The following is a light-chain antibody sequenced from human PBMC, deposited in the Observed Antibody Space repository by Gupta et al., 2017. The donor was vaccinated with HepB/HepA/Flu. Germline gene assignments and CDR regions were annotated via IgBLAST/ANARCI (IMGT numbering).Light chain of an antibody. CDR1: QSVSSSY. J-gene: IGKJ1*01. V-gene: IGKV3-20*01. CDR2: GAS. Sequence: EIVLTQSPGTLSLSPGERATLSCRASQSVSSSYLAWYQQKPGQAPRLLIYGASSTATGIPDRFSGSASGTDFTLTISRLEPEDFAVYYCQQYGSSLWTFGQGTKLEIK. CDR3: QQYGSSLWT.